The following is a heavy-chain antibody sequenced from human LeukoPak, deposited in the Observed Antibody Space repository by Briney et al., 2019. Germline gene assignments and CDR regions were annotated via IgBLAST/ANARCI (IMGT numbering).Heavy chain of an antibody. J-gene: IGHJ4*02. CDR3: ARDRYREGELLPAY. CDR1: GFTVSSNY. Sequence: GGSLRLSCAASGFTVSSNYMSWVRQAPGKGLEWVSVIYSGGSTYYADSVKGRFTISRDNSKNTLYLQMNSLRAEDTAVYYCARDRYREGELLPAYWGQGTLVTVSS. V-gene: IGHV3-53*01. D-gene: IGHD1-26*01. CDR2: IYSGGST.